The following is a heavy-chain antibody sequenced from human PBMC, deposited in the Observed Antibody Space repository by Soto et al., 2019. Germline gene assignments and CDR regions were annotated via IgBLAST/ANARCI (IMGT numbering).Heavy chain of an antibody. CDR1: GYTFTNYG. J-gene: IGHJ4*02. V-gene: IGHV1-18*01. CDR3: SRGKTPRDY. CDR2: ISAYNGNT. Sequence: QVQLVQSGAEVKKPGASVKVSCKTSGYTFTNYGVSWVRQAPGQGLEWMGWISAYNGNTSYAQKLQDRITMTTDTSTSTAFMELRSLTSDDTAVYFCSRGKTPRDYWGQGTLVTVSS.